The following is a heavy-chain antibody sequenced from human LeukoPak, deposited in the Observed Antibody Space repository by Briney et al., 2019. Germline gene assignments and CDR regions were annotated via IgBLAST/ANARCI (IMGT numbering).Heavy chain of an antibody. D-gene: IGHD5-12*01. V-gene: IGHV1-69*13. CDR2: IIPIFGTA. CDR3: ARAGWLQSQYNWFDP. CDR1: GGTFSSYA. J-gene: IGHJ5*02. Sequence: ASVKVSCKASGGTFSSYAISWVRQAPGQGLEWMGGIIPIFGTANYAQKFQGRVTITADESTSTAYMELSSLRSEDTAVYYCARAGWLQSQYNWFDPWGQGTLVTVSS.